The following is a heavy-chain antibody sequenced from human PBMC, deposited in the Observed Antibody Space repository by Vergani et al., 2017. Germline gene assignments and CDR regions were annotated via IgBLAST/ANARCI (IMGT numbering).Heavy chain of an antibody. Sequence: QLQLQESGPGLVKPSETLSLTCTVSGGSISSYYWSWIRQPPGKGLEWIGSIYYSGSTYYNPSLKSRVTISVDTSKNQFSLKLSSVTAADTAVYYCARHRENWFDPWGQGTLVTVSS. J-gene: IGHJ5*02. CDR3: ARHRENWFDP. CDR1: GGSISSYY. CDR2: IYYSGST. V-gene: IGHV4-59*05.